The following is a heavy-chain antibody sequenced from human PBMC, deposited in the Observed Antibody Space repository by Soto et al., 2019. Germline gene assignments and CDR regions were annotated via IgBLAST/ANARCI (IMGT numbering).Heavy chain of an antibody. J-gene: IGHJ6*02. CDR1: GGSISSYY. CDR3: ARVSLYYGDYNQHPIMDV. CDR2: IYYSGST. D-gene: IGHD4-17*01. Sequence: SETLSLTCTVSGGSISSYYWSWIRQPPGKGLEWIGYIYYSGSTNYNPSLKSRVTISVDTSKNQFSLKLSSVTAADTAVYYCARVSLYYGDYNQHPIMDVWGQGTTVTVPS. V-gene: IGHV4-59*01.